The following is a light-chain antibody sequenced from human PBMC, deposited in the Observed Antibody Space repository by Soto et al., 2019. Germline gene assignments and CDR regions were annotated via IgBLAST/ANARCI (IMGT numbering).Light chain of an antibody. J-gene: IGKJ1*01. CDR2: GAS. V-gene: IGKV3-20*01. CDR1: QSVSSSY. Sequence: EIVLTQSPATLSVSPGERATLSCRASQSVSSSYLAWYQQKPGQAPRLLIYGASSRATGIPDRFSGSGSGTDFTLTISRLEPEDFAVYYCHQYGSSRTFGQGTKVDIK. CDR3: HQYGSSRT.